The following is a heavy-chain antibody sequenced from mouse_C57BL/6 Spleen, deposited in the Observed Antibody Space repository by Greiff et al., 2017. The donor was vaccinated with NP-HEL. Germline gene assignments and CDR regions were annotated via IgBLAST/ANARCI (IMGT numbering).Heavy chain of an antibody. V-gene: IGHV5-6*01. J-gene: IGHJ4*01. D-gene: IGHD1-2*01. CDR1: GFTFSSYG. Sequence: EVQVVESGGDLVKPGGSLKLSCAASGFTFSSYGMSWVRQTPDKRLEWVATISSGGSYTYYPDSVKGRFTISRDNAKNTLYLQMSSLKSEDTAMYYCARQGITTARGAMDYWGQGTSVTVSS. CDR3: ARQGITTARGAMDY. CDR2: ISSGGSYT.